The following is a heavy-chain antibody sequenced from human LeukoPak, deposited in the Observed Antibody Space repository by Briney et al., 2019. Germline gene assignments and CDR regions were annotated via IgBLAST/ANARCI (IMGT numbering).Heavy chain of an antibody. J-gene: IGHJ5*02. CDR3: AKLTAAAGTSFPKT. CDR2: ISGSGGST. V-gene: IGHV3-23*01. CDR1: GFTFSSYA. D-gene: IGHD6-13*01. Sequence: PGGSRRLSCAASGFTFSSYAMSWVRQAPGKGLEWVSAISGSGGSTYYADSVKGRFTISRDNSKNTLYLQMNSLRAEDTAVYYCAKLTAAAGTSFPKTWGQGTLVTVSS.